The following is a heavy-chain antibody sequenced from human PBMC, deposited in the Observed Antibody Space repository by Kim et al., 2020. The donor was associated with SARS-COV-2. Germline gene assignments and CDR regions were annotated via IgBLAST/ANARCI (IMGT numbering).Heavy chain of an antibody. CDR1: GFTFSRYW. Sequence: GGSLRLSCVASGFTFSRYWMHWVRQAPGKGLVWVSRINSDGSTTTYADSVKGRFTISRDNAKNTLYLQMNSLRAEDTAVYYCASEIDSSWYPDAFDIWGQGTMVTVSS. CDR2: INSDGSTT. CDR3: ASEIDSSWYPDAFDI. V-gene: IGHV3-74*01. J-gene: IGHJ3*02. D-gene: IGHD6-19*01.